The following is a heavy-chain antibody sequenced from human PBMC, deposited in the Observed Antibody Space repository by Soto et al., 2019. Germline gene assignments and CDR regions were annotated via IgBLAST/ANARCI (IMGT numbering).Heavy chain of an antibody. Sequence: GESLKISCKGSGYTFTNYWIGWVRQMPGKGLEWMGIIYPDDSDTKYSPSFQGQVTISADKSISTAYLQWSSLKASDTAMYYWARILGYDANWFHLWGQGTRVTVAS. D-gene: IGHD5-12*01. CDR2: IYPDDSDT. J-gene: IGHJ5*02. CDR3: ARILGYDANWFHL. V-gene: IGHV5-51*01. CDR1: GYTFTNYW.